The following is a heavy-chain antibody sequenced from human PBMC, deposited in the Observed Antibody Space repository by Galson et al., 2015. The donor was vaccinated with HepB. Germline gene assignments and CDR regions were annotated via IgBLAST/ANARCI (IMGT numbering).Heavy chain of an antibody. V-gene: IGHV3-30*04. D-gene: IGHD3-10*01. J-gene: IGHJ4*02. CDR3: ARDVFRFGELLSFDY. Sequence: SLRLSCAASGFTFSSYAMHWVRQAPGKGLEWVAVISYDGSNKYYADSVKGRFIISRDNSKNTLYLQMNSLRAEDTAVYYCARDVFRFGELLSFDYWGQGTLVTVSS. CDR1: GFTFSSYA. CDR2: ISYDGSNK.